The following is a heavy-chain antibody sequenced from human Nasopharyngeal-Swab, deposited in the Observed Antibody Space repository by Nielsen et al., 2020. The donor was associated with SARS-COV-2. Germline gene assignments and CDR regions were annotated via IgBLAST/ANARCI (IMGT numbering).Heavy chain of an antibody. J-gene: IGHJ4*02. CDR1: GFTFSGYG. CDR2: IWYDGSNK. D-gene: IGHD1-26*01. Sequence: GESLKISCAASGFTFSGYGMHWVRQAPGKGLEWVAVIWYDGSNKYYADSVKGRFTISRDNSKNTLYLQMNSLRAEDTAVYYCAREGIVGATTGLDYWGQGTLVTVSS. V-gene: IGHV3-33*01. CDR3: AREGIVGATTGLDY.